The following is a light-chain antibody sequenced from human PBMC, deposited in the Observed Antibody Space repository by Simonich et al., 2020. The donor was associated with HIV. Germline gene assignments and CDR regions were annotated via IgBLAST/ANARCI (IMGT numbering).Light chain of an antibody. J-gene: IGKJ1*01. CDR2: GAS. V-gene: IGKV3-15*01. CDR3: QQYNNWPPWT. CDR1: HSVRSSY. Sequence: EIVLTQSPGTLSLSPGERATLSCRASHSVRSSYLAWYQQKPGQAPRLLIYGASTRATGVPARFSGSGSGTEFTLTISSMQSEDFAVYYCQQYNNWPPWTFGQGTKVEIK.